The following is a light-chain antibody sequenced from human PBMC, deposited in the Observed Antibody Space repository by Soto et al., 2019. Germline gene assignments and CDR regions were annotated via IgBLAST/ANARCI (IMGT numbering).Light chain of an antibody. J-gene: IGLJ1*01. Sequence: QSALTQPASVSGSPGQSITISCTGTSSDVASYNLVSWYQQHPGKAPKLIIYDVSSRPSGVSNRFSGSKSGNTASLTISGLQAEDEADYYCSSHTSSSTPYVFGTGTKLTVL. CDR1: SSDVASYNL. CDR3: SSHTSSSTPYV. CDR2: DVS. V-gene: IGLV2-14*02.